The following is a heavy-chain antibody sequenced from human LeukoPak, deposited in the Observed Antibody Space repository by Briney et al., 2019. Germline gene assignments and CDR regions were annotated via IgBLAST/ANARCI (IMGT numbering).Heavy chain of an antibody. V-gene: IGHV4-39*01. Sequence: SETLSLTCTVVGGAINGGNYYWGWIRRSPGKGWEGFGSTYYSGSVNNNPSLQSRVTISVDTSRNQFSLKLTSVTAADTAVYYCARRVATSGNFFDYWGPGTLVTVS. CDR2: TYYSGSV. J-gene: IGHJ4*02. CDR1: GGAINGGNYY. D-gene: IGHD3-3*01. CDR3: ARRVATSGNFFDY.